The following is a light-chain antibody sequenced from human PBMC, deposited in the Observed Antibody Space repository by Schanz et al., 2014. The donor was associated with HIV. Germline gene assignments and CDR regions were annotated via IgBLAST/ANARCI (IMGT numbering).Light chain of an antibody. Sequence: DIQMTQSPSAMSASVGDRVTIPCRASHGISGSLAWFQQRPGKVPKRLIYATSSLQSGAPSRFSGSGSGTEFSLTISSLQPEDFATYYCLQYNDNPLTFGGGTKVEIK. CDR3: LQYNDNPLT. CDR1: HGISGS. CDR2: ATS. V-gene: IGKV1-17*03. J-gene: IGKJ4*01.